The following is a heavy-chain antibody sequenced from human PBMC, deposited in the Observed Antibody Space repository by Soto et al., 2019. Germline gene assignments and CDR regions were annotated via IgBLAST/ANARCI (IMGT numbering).Heavy chain of an antibody. CDR1: GWSFSGYY. D-gene: IGHD3-22*01. CDR2: INHSGST. CDR3: AGRDYYYDSSGYYNWFDP. Sequence: PSETLSLTCAVYGWSFSGYYWSWIRQPPGKGLEWIGEINHSGSTNYNPSLKSRVTISVHTSKNQFSLKLSSVTAADTAVYYCAGRDYYYDSSGYYNWFDPWGQGTLVTVSS. V-gene: IGHV4-34*01. J-gene: IGHJ5*02.